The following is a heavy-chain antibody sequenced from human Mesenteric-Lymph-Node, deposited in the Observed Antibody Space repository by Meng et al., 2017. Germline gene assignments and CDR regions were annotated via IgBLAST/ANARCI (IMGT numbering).Heavy chain of an antibody. V-gene: IGHV3-11*01. D-gene: IGHD2-15*01. J-gene: IGHJ3*01. Sequence: GGSLRLSCAASGFTFSDYYMSWIRQAPGKGLEWVSGISKNGDITYYADSVKGRFTISRDNAKNSLYLQMSSLKIEDTALYYCATDVVGCRGDTCYNAFDLWGQGTMVTVSS. CDR1: GFTFSDYY. CDR2: ISKNGDIT. CDR3: ATDVVGCRGDTCYNAFDL.